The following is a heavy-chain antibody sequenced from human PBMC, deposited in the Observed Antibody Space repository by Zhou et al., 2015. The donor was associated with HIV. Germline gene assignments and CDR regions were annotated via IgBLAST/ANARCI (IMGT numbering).Heavy chain of an antibody. D-gene: IGHD6-19*01. J-gene: IGHJ4*02. CDR2: IIPIFGTA. Sequence: QVQLVQSGAEVKKPGSSVKVSCKASGGTFSSYAISWVRQAPGQGLEWMGGIIPIFGTANYAQKFQGRVTITADESTSTAYMELSSLRSEDTAVYYCARGGRSVKYSSGWYQAVDYWGQGTLVTVSS. CDR3: ARGGRSVKYSSGWYQAVDY. V-gene: IGHV1-69*01. CDR1: GGTFSSYA.